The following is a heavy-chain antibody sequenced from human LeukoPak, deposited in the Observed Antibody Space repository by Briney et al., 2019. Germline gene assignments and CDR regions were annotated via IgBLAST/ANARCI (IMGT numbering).Heavy chain of an antibody. V-gene: IGHV3-11*01. CDR1: GFTFSDYY. J-gene: IGHJ6*02. CDR3: ARDYSGYDPYYGMDV. D-gene: IGHD5-12*01. CDR2: ISSSGSTI. Sequence: PGGSLRLSCAASGFTFSDYYMSWIRQAPGKGLEWVSYISSSGSTIYYADSVKGRFTISRDNAKNSLYLQMNSLRAEDTAVYCCARDYSGYDPYYGMDVWGQGTTVTVSS.